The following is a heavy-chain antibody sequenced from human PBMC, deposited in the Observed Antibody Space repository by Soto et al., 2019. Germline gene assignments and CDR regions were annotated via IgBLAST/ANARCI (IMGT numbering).Heavy chain of an antibody. J-gene: IGHJ4*02. CDR1: GFTFSTYT. CDR2: ISSGSSYI. V-gene: IGHV3-21*01. CDR3: ARGVYYFDY. Sequence: EVQLVESGGGLVKPGGSLRLSCAASGFTFSTYTLNWVRQARGKGLEWVSSISSGSSYIYYAGSVKGRFTISRDNAKNSLYLQMNSLRAEDTAVYYCARGVYYFDYWGQGTLVTVSS.